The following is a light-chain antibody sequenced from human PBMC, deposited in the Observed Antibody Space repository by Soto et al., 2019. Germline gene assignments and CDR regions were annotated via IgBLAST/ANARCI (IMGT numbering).Light chain of an antibody. Sequence: EIALTQSPGTLSLSPGERGTLXCRASQSVSSPYLAWYQQQPGKAPRLLIYGASSRANGSPDRFSGSGSVTEFIRTITSRQSEDSAVYYGQEYNTWPWTFGQGTKVDI. CDR2: GAS. J-gene: IGKJ1*01. V-gene: IGKV3-20*01. CDR3: QEYNTWPWT. CDR1: QSVSSPY.